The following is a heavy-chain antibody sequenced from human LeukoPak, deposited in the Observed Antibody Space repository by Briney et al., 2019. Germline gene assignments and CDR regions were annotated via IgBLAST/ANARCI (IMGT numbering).Heavy chain of an antibody. J-gene: IGHJ5*02. D-gene: IGHD4-17*01. CDR1: GYTFTSYG. CDR2: ISAYNGNT. V-gene: IGHV1-18*01. Sequence: ASVKVSCKASGYTFTSYGISWVRQAPGQGLEWMGWISAYNGNTNYAQKLQGKVTMTTDTSTSTAYMELRSLRSDDTAVYYCARERSMTTVTTFFDPWGRGTLVTVSS. CDR3: ARERSMTTVTTFFDP.